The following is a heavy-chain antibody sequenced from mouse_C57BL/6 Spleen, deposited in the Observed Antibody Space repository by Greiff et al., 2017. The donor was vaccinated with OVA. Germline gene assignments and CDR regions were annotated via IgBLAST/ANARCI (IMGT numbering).Heavy chain of an antibody. CDR2: IYPGSGNT. D-gene: IGHD1-1*01. Sequence: VKLQESGAELVRPGASVKLSCKASGYTFTDYYINWVKQRPGQGLEWIARIYPGSGNTYYNEKFKGKATLTAEKSSSTAYMQLSSLTSEDSAVYFCARTSTVVAGVDYWGQGTTLTVSS. CDR1: GYTFTDYY. V-gene: IGHV1-76*01. J-gene: IGHJ2*01. CDR3: ARTSTVVAGVDY.